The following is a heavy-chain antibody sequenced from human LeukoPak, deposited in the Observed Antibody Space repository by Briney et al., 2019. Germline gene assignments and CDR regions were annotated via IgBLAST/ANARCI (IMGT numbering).Heavy chain of an antibody. CDR2: ISSSSSYI. V-gene: IGHV3-21*01. CDR1: GFTFSSYS. CDR3: ARDWKSPYYYYYYYMDV. Sequence: KSGGSLRLSCAASGFTFSSYSMNWVRQAPGKGLEWVSSISSSSSYIYYADSVKGRFTISRDNAKNSLYLQMNSLRAEDTAVYYCARDWKSPYYYYYYYMDVWGKGTTVTVSS. J-gene: IGHJ6*03. D-gene: IGHD1-1*01.